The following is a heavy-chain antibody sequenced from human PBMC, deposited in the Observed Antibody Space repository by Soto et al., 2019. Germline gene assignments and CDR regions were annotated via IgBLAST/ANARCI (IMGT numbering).Heavy chain of an antibody. CDR2: ISGSGSNT. Sequence: EVQLLESGGGLVKPGGSLPLSCVGSGFRFSRSGMSWIRQAPGKGLFLVGAISGSGSNTYIADSVEGRFIISRDNSKNTVYLQMSNLRDDDTAMYYCAKVRIDHYYGMDVWGQGTTVTVSS. CDR1: GFRFSRSG. J-gene: IGHJ6*02. V-gene: IGHV3-23*01. D-gene: IGHD2-15*01. CDR3: AKVRIDHYYGMDV.